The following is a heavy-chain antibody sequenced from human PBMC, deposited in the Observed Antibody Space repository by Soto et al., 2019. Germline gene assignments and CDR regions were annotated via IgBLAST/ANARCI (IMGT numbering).Heavy chain of an antibody. Sequence: EVQLVESGGGLIQPGGSVRLSCEASGFSFSASGMNWVRRAPGKRLEWIAYISSSSRTIYYAASVEGRFTISRDNVRNSVHLQMNSLRGEDTGVYYCARTRMEWALYFDNWGLGTLVTVSS. CDR1: GFSFSASG. J-gene: IGHJ4*02. D-gene: IGHD3-3*01. CDR2: ISSSSRTI. V-gene: IGHV3-48*01. CDR3: ARTRMEWALYFDN.